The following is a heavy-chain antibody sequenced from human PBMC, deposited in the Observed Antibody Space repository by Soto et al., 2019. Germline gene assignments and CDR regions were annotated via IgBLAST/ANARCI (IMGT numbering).Heavy chain of an antibody. CDR2: IKQDGSEK. J-gene: IGHJ3*02. CDR1: GFTFSSYW. Sequence: GGSLRLSCAASGFTFSSYWMSWVRQAPGKGLEWVANIKQDGSEKYYVDSVKGRFTISRDNAKNSLYLQMNSLRAEDTAVYYCAREGDIVVVPAAIPIHDAFDIWGQGTMVTVSS. D-gene: IGHD2-2*01. V-gene: IGHV3-7*01. CDR3: AREGDIVVVPAAIPIHDAFDI.